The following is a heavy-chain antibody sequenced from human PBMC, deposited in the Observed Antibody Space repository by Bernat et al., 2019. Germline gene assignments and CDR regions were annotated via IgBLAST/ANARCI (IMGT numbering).Heavy chain of an antibody. D-gene: IGHD6-19*01. V-gene: IGHV4-39*01. CDR1: GGSITSSSDY. J-gene: IGHJ5*02. CDR2: VHNGGST. CDR3: ARHDGSLSGRRWFDP. Sequence: QLQLQESGPGLLKPSETLWLTCTVSGGSITSSSDYWAWIRQPPGQGLEWIGSVHNGGSTHYSSSLNSRVTISADTSKNHFSLKLTSMTAADTAIYYCARHDGSLSGRRWFDPWGQGALVTVSS.